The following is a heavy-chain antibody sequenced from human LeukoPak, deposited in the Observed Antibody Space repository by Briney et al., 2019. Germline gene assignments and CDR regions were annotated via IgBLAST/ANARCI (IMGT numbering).Heavy chain of an antibody. D-gene: IGHD5-18*01. J-gene: IGHJ4*02. CDR3: ASPEWMNTAMGDY. Sequence: SETLSLTCTVSGGSISSSSYYWGWIRQPPGKGLEWIGSIYYSGSTYYNPSLKSRVTISVDTSKNQYSLKLSSVTAADTAVYYCASPEWMNTAMGDYWGQGTLVTVSS. V-gene: IGHV4-39*01. CDR1: GGSISSSSYY. CDR2: IYYSGST.